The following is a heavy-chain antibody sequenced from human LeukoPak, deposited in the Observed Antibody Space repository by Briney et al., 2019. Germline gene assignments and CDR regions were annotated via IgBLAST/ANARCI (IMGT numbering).Heavy chain of an antibody. CDR3: TRRGGMTTVTH. CDR1: GGSFSGYY. V-gene: IGHV4-34*01. D-gene: IGHD4-17*01. Sequence: SETLSLTCAVYGGSFSGYYWSWIRQPPGKGLEWIGEINHSGSTYYNPSLKSRVTISVDTSKNQFSLKLSSVTAADTAVYYCTRRGGMTTVTHWGQGTLVTVSS. J-gene: IGHJ4*02. CDR2: INHSGST.